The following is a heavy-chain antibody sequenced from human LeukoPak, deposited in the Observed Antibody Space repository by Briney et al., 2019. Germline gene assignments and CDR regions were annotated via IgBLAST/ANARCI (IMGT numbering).Heavy chain of an antibody. J-gene: IGHJ4*02. CDR3: VKRYCSGGSCYQFDY. V-gene: IGHV3-64D*09. D-gene: IGHD2-15*01. CDR1: GFTFSNYA. Sequence: GGSLRLSCSASGFTFSNYAMHWVRQAPGKGLEYVSAISSNGANTYYADSVKGRVTISRDNSKNTLFLQLSSLRVEDTAVYYCVKRYCSGGSCYQFDYWGQGALVIVSS. CDR2: ISSNGANT.